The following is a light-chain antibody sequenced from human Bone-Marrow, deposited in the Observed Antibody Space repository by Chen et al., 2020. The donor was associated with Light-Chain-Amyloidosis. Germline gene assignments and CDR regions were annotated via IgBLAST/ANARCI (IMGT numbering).Light chain of an antibody. CDR3: SAYTSSSTLVV. CDR2: DVS. Sequence: QSALTQPASVSGSPGQSITISCTGTSSDVGSYNYVSWYQQNPGKALKLMMYDVSNRPSGVSNRCSGCKSGNTAALTSFGLQAEDEADYYCSAYTSSSTLVVFGGGSKLTVL. J-gene: IGLJ2*01. CDR1: SSDVGSYNY. V-gene: IGLV2-14*01.